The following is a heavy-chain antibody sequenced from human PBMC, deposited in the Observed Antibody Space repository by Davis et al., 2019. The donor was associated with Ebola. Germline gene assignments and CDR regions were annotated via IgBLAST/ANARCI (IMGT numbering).Heavy chain of an antibody. CDR3: TTTTVTTDY. CDR2: ISSKGNSYAT. J-gene: IGHJ4*02. D-gene: IGHD4-17*01. CDR1: WFTFSGSA. V-gene: IGHV3-73*01. Sequence: SLKIPCPSSWFTFSGSAMHWVRQASGPGLGWVGRISSKGNSYATAYAASVKGRFTISRDDSKNTAYLQMNSLKTEDTAVYYCTTTTVTTDYWGQGTLVTVSS.